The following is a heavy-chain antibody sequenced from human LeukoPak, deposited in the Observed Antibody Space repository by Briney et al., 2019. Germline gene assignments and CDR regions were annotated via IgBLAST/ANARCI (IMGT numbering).Heavy chain of an antibody. J-gene: IGHJ4*02. CDR3: ARDRPPPPYYDFRSGYYPNFDY. CDR2: INPNSGGT. D-gene: IGHD3-3*01. V-gene: IGHV1-2*02. CDR1: GYTFTGYY. Sequence: GASVKVSCKASGYTFTGYYMHWVRQAPGQGLEWMGWINPNSGGTNYAQKFQGRVTMTRDTSISTAYMELSRLRSDDTAVYYCARDRPPPPYYDFRSGYYPNFDYWGQGTLVTVSS.